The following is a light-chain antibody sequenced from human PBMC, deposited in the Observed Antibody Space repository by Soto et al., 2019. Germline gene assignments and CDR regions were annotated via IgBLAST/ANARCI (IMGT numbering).Light chain of an antibody. CDR2: GAS. V-gene: IGKV4-1*01. Sequence: DIVMTQSPDSLAVSLGERATINCKSSQSVLYSSNNKNYLAWYQQKPGQAPRLLIYGASTRATGIPARFSGSGSGTEFTLTISSLQSEDFAVYYCQQYNNWSRTFGQGTKVEIK. CDR1: QSVLYSSNNKNY. CDR3: QQYNNWSRT. J-gene: IGKJ1*01.